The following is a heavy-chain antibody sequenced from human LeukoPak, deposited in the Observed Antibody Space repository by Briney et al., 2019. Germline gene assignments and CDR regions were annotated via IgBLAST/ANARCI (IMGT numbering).Heavy chain of an antibody. CDR3: AKSFNPAIVVVVAAIDAFDI. CDR1: GFTFSSYA. Sequence: GGSLRLSCAASGFTFSSYAMSWVRQAPGKGLEWVSAISGSGGSTYYADSVKGRFTISRDNSKNTLYLQMNSLRAEDTAVYYCAKSFNPAIVVVVAAIDAFDIWGQGTMVTVSS. CDR2: ISGSGGST. D-gene: IGHD2-15*01. J-gene: IGHJ3*02. V-gene: IGHV3-23*01.